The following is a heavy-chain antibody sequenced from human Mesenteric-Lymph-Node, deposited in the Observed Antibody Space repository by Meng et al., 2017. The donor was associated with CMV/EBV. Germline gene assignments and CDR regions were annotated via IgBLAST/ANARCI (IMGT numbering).Heavy chain of an antibody. D-gene: IGHD3-10*01. CDR1: GYTFSKSY. CDR3: AREMIRGVIPFDY. Sequence: CKTSGYTFSKSYIDWVRQDPGQWLEWMGLINPNSGGATYGQRFQGRVTMTRDTSTSTVYLELSSLRSEDTAVYYCAREMIRGVIPFDYWGQGTLVTVSS. V-gene: IGHV1-46*01. CDR2: INPNSGGA. J-gene: IGHJ4*02.